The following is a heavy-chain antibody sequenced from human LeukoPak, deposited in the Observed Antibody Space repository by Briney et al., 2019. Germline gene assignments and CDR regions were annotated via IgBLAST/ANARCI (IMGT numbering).Heavy chain of an antibody. CDR2: INTNSGYT. CDR1: GYSFTDYY. D-gene: IGHD3-3*01. CDR3: ARDRRSIGGYYYYAMDV. J-gene: IGHJ6*02. V-gene: IGHV1-2*02. Sequence: ASVKVSCKASGYSFTDYYLHWVRQDPGLGLQWMGWINTNSGYTNYAQRFLGRVTMTRDTSIGTAYMALTSLIYDDTAVYYCARDRRSIGGYYYYAMDVWGQGTSVTVSS.